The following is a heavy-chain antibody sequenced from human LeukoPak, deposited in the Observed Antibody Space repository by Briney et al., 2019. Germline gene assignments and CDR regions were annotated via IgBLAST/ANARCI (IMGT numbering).Heavy chain of an antibody. CDR1: GFTVSSNY. J-gene: IGHJ6*02. CDR2: IYSGGST. CDR3: ASDRTMEYGMDV. D-gene: IGHD4/OR15-4a*01. Sequence: PGGSLRLSCAASGFTVSSNYMSWVRQAPGKGLEWVSVIYSGGSTYYADSVKGRFTISRDNSKNTLYLQMNSLRAEDTAVYYCASDRTMEYGMDVWGQGTTVTVSS. V-gene: IGHV3-53*01.